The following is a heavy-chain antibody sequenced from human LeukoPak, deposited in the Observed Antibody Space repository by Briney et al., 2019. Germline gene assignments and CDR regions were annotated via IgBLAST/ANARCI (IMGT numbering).Heavy chain of an antibody. J-gene: IGHJ4*02. Sequence: GASVKVSCKASGYSFTSYYMHWVRQAPGQGLEWMGFINPSGSSAAYAQKFQGRLTMTRDMFTSTDYMELTSLTSDDTAVYYCARDQGNYYDSSGYYFHWGQGTLVTVSS. D-gene: IGHD3-22*01. CDR2: INPSGSSA. V-gene: IGHV1-46*01. CDR3: ARDQGNYYDSSGYYFH. CDR1: GYSFTSYY.